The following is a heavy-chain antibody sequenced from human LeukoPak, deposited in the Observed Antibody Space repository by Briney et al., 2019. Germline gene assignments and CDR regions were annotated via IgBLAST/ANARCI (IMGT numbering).Heavy chain of an antibody. D-gene: IGHD6-19*01. Sequence: GGSLRLSCAASGFTFSSYAMSWVRQAPGKGLEWVSAISGSGGSTYYADSVKGRFTISRDNSKNTLYLQMNSLRAEDTAVYYCAKPGYSSGWYVYFDYWGQGTLVTVCS. CDR1: GFTFSSYA. J-gene: IGHJ4*02. CDR3: AKPGYSSGWYVYFDY. CDR2: ISGSGGST. V-gene: IGHV3-23*01.